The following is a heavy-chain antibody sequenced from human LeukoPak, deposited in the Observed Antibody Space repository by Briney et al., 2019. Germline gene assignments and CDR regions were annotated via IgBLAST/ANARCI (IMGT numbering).Heavy chain of an antibody. Sequence: SETLSLTCTVSGGSISSSSYYWGWIRQPPGKGLEWIGSIYYSGSTYYNPSLKSRVTISVDTSKNQFSLKLSSVTAADTAVYYCARRADYSSGRYVGVWFDPWGQGTLVTVSS. J-gene: IGHJ5*02. CDR2: IYYSGST. D-gene: IGHD6-19*01. CDR3: ARRADYSSGRYVGVWFDP. CDR1: GGSISSSSYY. V-gene: IGHV4-39*01.